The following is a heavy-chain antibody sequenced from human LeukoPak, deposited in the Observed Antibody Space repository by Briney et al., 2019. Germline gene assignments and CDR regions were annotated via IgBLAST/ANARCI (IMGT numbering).Heavy chain of an antibody. D-gene: IGHD1-26*01. CDR2: IYYSGST. Sequence: SETLSLTCTVSGGSISSGDYYWSWIRQPPGKGLEWIGYIYYSGSTYYNPSLKSRVTISVDTSKNQFSLKLSTVTAADTAVYYCARIVGATIDYWGQGTLVTVSS. J-gene: IGHJ4*02. CDR1: GGSISSGDYY. CDR3: ARIVGATIDY. V-gene: IGHV4-30-4*08.